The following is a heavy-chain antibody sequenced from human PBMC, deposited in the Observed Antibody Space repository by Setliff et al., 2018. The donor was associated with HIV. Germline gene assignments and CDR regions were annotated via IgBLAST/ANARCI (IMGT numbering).Heavy chain of an antibody. D-gene: IGHD1-26*01. CDR1: GGSINNYY. CDR2: IYTSGST. V-gene: IGHV4-4*09. CDR3: ARRNVVGAIQGFYYYMDV. Sequence: SETLSLTCTVSGGSINNYYWNWIRQTPGKGLEWIGNIYTSGSTNYNPSLKSRVTISLDTSKNQFSLRLNSVTAADTAVYYCARRNVVGAIQGFYYYMDVWGKGTTVTVSS. J-gene: IGHJ6*03.